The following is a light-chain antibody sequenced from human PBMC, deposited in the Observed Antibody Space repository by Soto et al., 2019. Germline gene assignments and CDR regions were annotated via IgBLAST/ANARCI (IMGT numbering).Light chain of an antibody. CDR3: RSSDSGLSARV. J-gene: IGLJ3*02. Sequence: QSVLTQPPSVSGAPGQRVTISCTGSSSNIGAGYDVHWYQQLPGTAPKLLIYGNNNRPSGVPDGFSGAKSGTSASLAITGRHAEDDADYYCRSSDSGLSARVFGGGTKLTVL. V-gene: IGLV1-40*01. CDR1: SSNIGAGYD. CDR2: GNN.